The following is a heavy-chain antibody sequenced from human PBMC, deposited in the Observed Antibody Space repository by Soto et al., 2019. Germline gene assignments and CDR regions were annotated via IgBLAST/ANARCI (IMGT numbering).Heavy chain of an antibody. J-gene: IGHJ4*02. CDR1: GGSLSSYY. CDR3: ARESPAAGYFDY. D-gene: IGHD6-13*01. V-gene: IGHV4-59*01. CDR2: IYYSGGT. Sequence: PSETLSLTCTVSGGSLSSYYWNWIRQPPGKGLEWIGYIYYSGGTNYNPSLKSRVTMSVDTSKNQFSLKLSSVTAADTAVYYCARESPAAGYFDYWGQGTLVTAPQ.